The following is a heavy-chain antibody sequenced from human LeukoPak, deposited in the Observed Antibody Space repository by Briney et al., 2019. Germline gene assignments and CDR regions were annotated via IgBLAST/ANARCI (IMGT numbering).Heavy chain of an antibody. CDR3: ARGLQRPPYDILTGYFLDY. V-gene: IGHV3-33*01. Sequence: QSGGSLRLSCAASGFTFSSFGMHWVRQAPGKGLEWVAVTWYDGSKEYYADSVKGRFTISRDNTKNTLYLQMNSLRAEDTAVYYCARGLQRPPYDILTGYFLDYWGQGTLVTVSS. J-gene: IGHJ4*02. D-gene: IGHD3-9*01. CDR2: TWYDGSKE. CDR1: GFTFSSFG.